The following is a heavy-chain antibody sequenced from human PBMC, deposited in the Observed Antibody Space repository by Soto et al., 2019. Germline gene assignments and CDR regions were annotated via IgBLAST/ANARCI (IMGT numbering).Heavy chain of an antibody. V-gene: IGHV4-31*03. J-gene: IGHJ5*02. Sequence: QVQLQESGPGLVKPSQTLSLTCTVSGGSFSSGGYWSWIRQHPGRGLEWIGDIYHTGSTNFNPSLKSRVAISIDTSKNQFSLELSSVTAADTAVYYCARDYNSYGLSSWGQGTLVTVSS. CDR1: GGSFSSGGY. CDR3: ARDYNSYGLSS. CDR2: IYHTGST. D-gene: IGHD5-18*01.